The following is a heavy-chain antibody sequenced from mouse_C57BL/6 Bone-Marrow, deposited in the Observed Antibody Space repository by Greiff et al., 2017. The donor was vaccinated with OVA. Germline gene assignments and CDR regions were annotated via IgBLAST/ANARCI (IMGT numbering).Heavy chain of an antibody. V-gene: IGHV1-75*01. CDR3: ARRGLGTGYYFDY. D-gene: IGHD2-14*01. J-gene: IGHJ2*01. CDR2: IFPGSGST. CDR1: GYTFTDYY. Sequence: VQLVESGPELVKPGASVKISCKASGYTFTDYYINWVKQRPGQGLEWIGWIFPGSGSTYYNEKFKGKATLTVDKSSSTAYMLLSSLTSEDSAVYFCARRGLGTGYYFDYWGQGTTLTVSS.